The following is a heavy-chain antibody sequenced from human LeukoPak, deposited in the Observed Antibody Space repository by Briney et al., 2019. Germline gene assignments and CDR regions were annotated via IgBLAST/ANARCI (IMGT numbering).Heavy chain of an antibody. CDR1: GFTFSSYS. Sequence: GGSLRLSCAASGFTFSSYSMNWVRQAPGKGLEWVSYISSSSSTIYYADSVKGRFTISRDNAKNSLYLQTNSLRAEDTAVYYCARVVKYYDFWSGYEPLFDYWGQGTLVTVSS. J-gene: IGHJ4*02. D-gene: IGHD3-3*01. V-gene: IGHV3-48*01. CDR3: ARVVKYYDFWSGYEPLFDY. CDR2: ISSSSSTI.